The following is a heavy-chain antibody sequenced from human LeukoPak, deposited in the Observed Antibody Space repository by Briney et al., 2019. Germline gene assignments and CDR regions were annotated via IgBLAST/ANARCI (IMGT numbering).Heavy chain of an antibody. Sequence: GGSLRLSCAASGFNFTNYNMNWVRQAPGKGLEWVSGISGSGRTTNYADSVKGRFTISRDNSKNTLFLRMNNLRAEDTAVYYCAKDRDCSSTSCYVPFDSWGQGTLVTVSS. J-gene: IGHJ4*02. CDR1: GFNFTNYN. V-gene: IGHV3-23*01. CDR2: ISGSGRTT. D-gene: IGHD2-2*01. CDR3: AKDRDCSSTSCYVPFDS.